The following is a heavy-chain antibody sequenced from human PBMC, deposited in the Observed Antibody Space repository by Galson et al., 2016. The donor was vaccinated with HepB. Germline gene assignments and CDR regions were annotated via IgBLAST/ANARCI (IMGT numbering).Heavy chain of an antibody. V-gene: IGHV3-30*10. CDR2: ISYHGKNE. D-gene: IGHD3-22*01. CDR1: GFKFSRYP. J-gene: IGHJ5*02. CDR3: ARENFHDTSDHQFDP. Sequence: SLRLSCAASGFKFSRYPMHWFRQAPAKSLQWLTVISYHGKNEYYTDSVKGRFTISIDNSNNTLYLQLNSLSPGDTALYYCARENFHDTSDHQFDPWGQGTLVTVSS.